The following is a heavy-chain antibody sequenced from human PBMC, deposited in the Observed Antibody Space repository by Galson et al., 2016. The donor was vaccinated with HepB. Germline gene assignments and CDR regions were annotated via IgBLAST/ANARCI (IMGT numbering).Heavy chain of an antibody. CDR2: ISSGGDIT. CDR1: GFTFSDYP. CDR3: VRVAAGGSFFDY. Sequence: SLRLSCAASGFTFSDYPMSWIRQAPGKGLQWLSHISSGGDITYYADSVRGRFTVSRDNSKNSLYLQMNILRAEDTAIYYCVRVAAGGSFFDYWGQGTLVTVSS. V-gene: IGHV3-11*04. D-gene: IGHD3-16*01. J-gene: IGHJ4*02.